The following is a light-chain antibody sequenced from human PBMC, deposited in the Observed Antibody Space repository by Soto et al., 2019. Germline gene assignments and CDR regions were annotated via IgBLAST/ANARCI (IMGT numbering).Light chain of an antibody. CDR3: QQRSNWPPIT. Sequence: DIVMTQSPGTLSLSPGERATLSCRASQSISSNYLAWYQQKPGQSPRLLIYGASSRATGIPDRFSGRGSGTDFTLTISSLEPEDFAVYYCQQRSNWPPITFGQGTRLEIK. CDR2: GAS. V-gene: IGKV3D-20*02. J-gene: IGKJ5*01. CDR1: QSISSNY.